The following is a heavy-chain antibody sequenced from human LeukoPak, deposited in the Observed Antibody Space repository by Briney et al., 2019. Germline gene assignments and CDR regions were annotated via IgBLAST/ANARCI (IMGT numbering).Heavy chain of an antibody. CDR1: GFTFNKYW. Sequence: GGSLRLSCVASGFTFNKYWMTWVRQAPGKGPEWVANIKEDGSEKQYVDSVKGRFAISRDNAKNSLYLQINSLRAEDTAVYYCARDYRVGANPPFDYWGQGTLVTVSS. CDR3: ARDYRVGANPPFDY. V-gene: IGHV3-7*03. D-gene: IGHD1-26*01. CDR2: IKEDGSEK. J-gene: IGHJ4*02.